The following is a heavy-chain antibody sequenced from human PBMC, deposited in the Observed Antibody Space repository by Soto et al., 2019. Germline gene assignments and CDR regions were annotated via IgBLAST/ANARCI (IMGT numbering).Heavy chain of an antibody. Sequence: PGGSLRLSCAASGFTFSSYSTNWVRQAPGKGLEWVSSISSSSSYIYYADSVKGRFTISRDNAKNSLYLQMNSLRAEDTAVYYCASAYDYGDFKYYYYGMDVWGQGTTVTVSS. CDR3: ASAYDYGDFKYYYYGMDV. CDR1: GFTFSSYS. J-gene: IGHJ6*02. D-gene: IGHD4-17*01. V-gene: IGHV3-21*01. CDR2: ISSSSSYI.